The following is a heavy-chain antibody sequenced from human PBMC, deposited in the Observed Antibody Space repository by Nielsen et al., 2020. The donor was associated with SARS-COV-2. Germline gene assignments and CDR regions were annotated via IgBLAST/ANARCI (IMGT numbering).Heavy chain of an antibody. Sequence: WVRQAPGQGLEWMGGIIPIFGTANYAQKFQGRVTITADESTSTAYMELSSLRSEDTAVYYCARDGGAVGATGYFDYWGQGTLVTVSS. D-gene: IGHD1-26*01. CDR3: ARDGGAVGATGYFDY. J-gene: IGHJ4*02. CDR2: IIPIFGTA. V-gene: IGHV1-69*01.